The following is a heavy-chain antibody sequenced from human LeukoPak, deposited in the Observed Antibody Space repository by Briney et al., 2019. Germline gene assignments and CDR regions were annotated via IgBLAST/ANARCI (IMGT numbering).Heavy chain of an antibody. CDR1: GGSISSGGYY. CDR3: ARHRDTSGWYNWFGP. V-gene: IGHV4-39*01. J-gene: IGHJ5*02. D-gene: IGHD6-19*01. CDR2: IYHNGDT. Sequence: SETLSLTCTVSGGSISSGGYYWGWFRQPPGRGLEWIGTIYHNGDTYYNPSLRSRVTISIDTSQSQFSLKVTSVTAADTAVYYCARHRDTSGWYNWFGPWGLGTLVTVSS.